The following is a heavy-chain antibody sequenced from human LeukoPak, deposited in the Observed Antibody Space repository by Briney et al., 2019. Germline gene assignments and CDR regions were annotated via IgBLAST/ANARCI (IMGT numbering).Heavy chain of an antibody. CDR1: GFTFSSYG. V-gene: IGHV3-23*01. D-gene: IGHD3/OR15-3a*01. CDR2: ISGSAIST. J-gene: IGHJ4*02. Sequence: GGSLRLSCAASGFTFSSYGMSWVRQAPGKGLEWVSLISGSAISTYYADSVKGRFTISRDKSKNTLYLQMSSLRAEDTAVYYCAKGMIFGYFEDWGQGALVTVSS. CDR3: AKGMIFGYFED.